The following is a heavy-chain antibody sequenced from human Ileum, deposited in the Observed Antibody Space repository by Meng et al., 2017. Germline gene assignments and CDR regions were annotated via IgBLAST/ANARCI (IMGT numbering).Heavy chain of an antibody. D-gene: IGHD2-15*01. CDR1: GGSFSDYY. CDR3: ALLLVVDSSTLDDY. CDR2: IKHSGVT. V-gene: IGHV4-34*01. Sequence: QVQRQESGPGLVTPSDTLSLTCAVYGGSFSDYYWSWIRQAPGKGLEWIGEIKHSGVTKYNPSLKSRVSISVNSSKNQLSLKVTSVTAADTAVYYCALLLVVDSSTLDDYWGQGTLVTVSS. J-gene: IGHJ4*02.